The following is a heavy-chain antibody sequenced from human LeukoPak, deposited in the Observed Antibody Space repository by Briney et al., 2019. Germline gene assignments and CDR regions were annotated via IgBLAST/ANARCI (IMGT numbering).Heavy chain of an antibody. CDR2: LIPIFGTA. CDR3: AREVGIAAAGNNWFDP. D-gene: IGHD6-13*01. CDR1: GGTFSSYA. V-gene: IGHV1-69*05. J-gene: IGHJ5*02. Sequence: GASVKVSCKASGGTFSSYAISWVRQAPGQGLEWMGGLIPIFGTANYAQKFQGRVTITTDESTSTAYMELSSLRSEDTAVYYCAREVGIAAAGNNWFDPWGQGTLVTVPS.